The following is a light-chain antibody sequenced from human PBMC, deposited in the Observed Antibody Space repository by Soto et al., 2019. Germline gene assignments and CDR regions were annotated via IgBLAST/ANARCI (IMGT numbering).Light chain of an antibody. V-gene: IGKV2-28*01. CDR3: MKALQTPT. J-gene: IGKJ4*01. Sequence: DIVMTQSPLSLPVTPGEPASISCRSSQSLLHRNGYNYLDWYLQKSGQSPQLLIYLGSNRASGVPGRFSGSGSGTDFSLKISRVEAEDVGVYYRMKALQTPTFGGGTKVEIK. CDR1: QSLLHRNGYNY. CDR2: LGS.